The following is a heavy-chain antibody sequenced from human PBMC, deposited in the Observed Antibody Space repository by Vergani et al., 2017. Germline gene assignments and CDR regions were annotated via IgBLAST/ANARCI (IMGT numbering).Heavy chain of an antibody. CDR2: ISVYNGVI. CDR3: ARDLSYYYGSGSTKPFDY. V-gene: IGHV1-18*01. D-gene: IGHD3-10*01. J-gene: IGHJ4*02. CDR1: GYTFLSYG. Sequence: QVQLVQSGAEVKKPGASVKVSCKASGYTFLSYGISWVRQAPGQGLKWMGWISVYNGVINYAQNFQGRATMTTDISTNTAYMELRSLRSDDTAVYYCARDLSYYYGSGSTKPFDYWGQGTLVIVSS.